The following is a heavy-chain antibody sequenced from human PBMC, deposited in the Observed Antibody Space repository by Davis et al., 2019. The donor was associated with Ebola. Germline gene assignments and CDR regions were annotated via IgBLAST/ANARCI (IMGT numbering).Heavy chain of an antibody. Sequence: AASVKVSCKASGYTFTNYYMHWVRQTPGRGLEWMGMINPSDGGTNYAEKFQDRVTMTRDTSTNTVYLELNSLRSGDTAVYYCARGVFYDNSGYYGTQNWFDPWGQGTLVTVSS. D-gene: IGHD3-22*01. CDR3: ARGVFYDNSGYYGTQNWFDP. CDR1: GYTFTNYY. J-gene: IGHJ5*02. V-gene: IGHV1-46*01. CDR2: INPSDGGT.